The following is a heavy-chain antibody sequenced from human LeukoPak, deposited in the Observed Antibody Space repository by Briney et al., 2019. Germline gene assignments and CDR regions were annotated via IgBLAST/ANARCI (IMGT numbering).Heavy chain of an antibody. D-gene: IGHD3-10*01. Sequence: GGSLRLSCAASGFTFSSYIMSWVSQAPGKGLEWVSGFGSSGAITYYADSVKGRFTISRDNSKHTLYLQMNSLRAEDTAIYYCAKDWYFGYDDFDIWGQGTMVTVSS. CDR2: FGSSGAIT. CDR3: AKDWYFGYDDFDI. V-gene: IGHV3-23*01. J-gene: IGHJ3*02. CDR1: GFTFSSYI.